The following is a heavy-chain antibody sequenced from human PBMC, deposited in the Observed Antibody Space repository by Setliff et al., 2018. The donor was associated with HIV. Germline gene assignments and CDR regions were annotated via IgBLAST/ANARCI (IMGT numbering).Heavy chain of an antibody. J-gene: IGHJ5*02. CDR1: GGSISPYY. CDR2: IYHTGST. CDR3: ARGGTSSNWFDP. V-gene: IGHV4-59*01. Sequence: LSLTCTVSGGSISPYYWSWIRQPPGKGLEWIGYIYHTGSTNYNPSVKSRVTILVDTSKNQFSLKLRSLTAADTAVYYCARGGTSSNWFDPWGQGTTVTVSS. D-gene: IGHD2-2*01.